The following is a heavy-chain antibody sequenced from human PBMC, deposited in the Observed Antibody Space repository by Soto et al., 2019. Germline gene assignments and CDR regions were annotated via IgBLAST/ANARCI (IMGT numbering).Heavy chain of an antibody. CDR3: ARLGAYYQSLDP. J-gene: IGHJ5*02. D-gene: IGHD2-21*01. CDR1: GYSFTSYW. Sequence: PGESLKISCKGSGYSFTSYWIGWVRQMPGKGLEWMGIIYPGDSDTRYSPSFQGQVTISADKSNSQFSLRLTSVTAADTAVYYCARLGAYYQSLDPWGPGTLVTVSS. CDR2: IYPGDSDT. V-gene: IGHV5-51*01.